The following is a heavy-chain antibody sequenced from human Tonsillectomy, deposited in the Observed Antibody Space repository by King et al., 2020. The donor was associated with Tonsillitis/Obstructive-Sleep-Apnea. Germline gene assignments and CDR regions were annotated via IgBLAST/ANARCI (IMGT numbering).Heavy chain of an antibody. Sequence: VQLQESGPGLVKPSGTLSLTCAVSGGSISGSNWWAWIRPPPGKGLEWIGEIHHSGSTNFNPSLKSRVTITVDKSKNQFSMKLSSGTAEATAVYYWVRGVSVYYFWSRYESVWGQGTLVTVSS. J-gene: IGHJ1*01. CDR2: IHHSGST. V-gene: IGHV4-4*02. CDR1: GGSISGSNW. D-gene: IGHD3-3*01. CDR3: VRGVSVYYFWSRYESV.